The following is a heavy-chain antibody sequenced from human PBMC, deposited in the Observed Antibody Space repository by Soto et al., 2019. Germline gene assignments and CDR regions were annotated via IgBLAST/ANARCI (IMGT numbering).Heavy chain of an antibody. CDR2: ISSMTSQT. D-gene: IGHD6-13*01. CDR1: GFTFSDYY. Sequence: GGSLRLSCEASGFTFSDYYMSWIRQAPGKGLEWVSHISSMTSQTDYADSVRGRFTIFRDDAKKSLFLEMNNLRAEDTAVYYCARVAGLAAAGPFDLWGPGTMVTV. CDR3: ARVAGLAAAGPFDL. J-gene: IGHJ4*02. V-gene: IGHV3-11*06.